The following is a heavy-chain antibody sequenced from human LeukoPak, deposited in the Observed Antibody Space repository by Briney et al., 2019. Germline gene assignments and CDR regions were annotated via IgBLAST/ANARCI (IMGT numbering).Heavy chain of an antibody. CDR2: IHHSGST. V-gene: IGHV4-34*01. D-gene: IGHD5-18*01. CDR3: ARGQSPFPTPDRIQLWFYFDY. Sequence: PSETLSLTCAVYGDSFSGYYWSWIRQPPAKALEWIGEIHHSGSTNYNPSLKCRVTISVDTSKKQFSLKLSPVPAADTGVYYCARGQSPFPTPDRIQLWFYFDYWGQGTLVTVSS. CDR1: GDSFSGYY. J-gene: IGHJ4*02.